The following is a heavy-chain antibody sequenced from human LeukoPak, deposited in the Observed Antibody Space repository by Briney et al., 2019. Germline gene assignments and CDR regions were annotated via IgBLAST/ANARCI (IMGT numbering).Heavy chain of an antibody. CDR2: IYSGGST. V-gene: IGHV3-53*01. CDR3: AKNRGAGSHFYYHMNV. J-gene: IGHJ6*03. D-gene: IGHD1-26*01. CDR1: GSTVSSNY. Sequence: GGSLRLSCAASGSTVSSNYMSWVRQAPGKGLEWVSVIYSGGSTYYADSVKGRFTISRDNSKNMVYLQVNSLRADDTAVYYCAKNRGAGSHFYYHMNVWGKGTTVTVSS.